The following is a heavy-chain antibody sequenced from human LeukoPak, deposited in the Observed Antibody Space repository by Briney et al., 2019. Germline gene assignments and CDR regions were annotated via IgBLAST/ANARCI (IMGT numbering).Heavy chain of an antibody. Sequence: SETLSLTCTVSGVSISSYYWSWIRQPPGKGLEWIGYIYYSGSTNYNPSLKSRVTISVDTSKNQFSLKLSSVTAADTAVYYCARAGVVYYYDSSGPNWFDPWGQGTLVTVSS. J-gene: IGHJ5*02. V-gene: IGHV4-59*01. CDR1: GVSISSYY. D-gene: IGHD3-22*01. CDR2: IYYSGST. CDR3: ARAGVVYYYDSSGPNWFDP.